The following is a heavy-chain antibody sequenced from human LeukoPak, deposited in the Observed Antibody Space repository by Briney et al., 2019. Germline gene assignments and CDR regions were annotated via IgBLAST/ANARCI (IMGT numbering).Heavy chain of an antibody. D-gene: IGHD1-14*01. CDR1: GFTFSSYD. J-gene: IGHJ2*01. Sequence: PPGGSLRLSCAASGFTFSSYDMHWVRQATGKSLEWVSAIGTAGDTYYPGSVKGRFTISRENAKNSLYLQMNSLRAEDTAVYYCARGPPVFTEAWWCFDLWGRGTLVTVSS. V-gene: IGHV3-13*01. CDR3: ARGPPVFTEAWWCFDL. CDR2: IGTAGDT.